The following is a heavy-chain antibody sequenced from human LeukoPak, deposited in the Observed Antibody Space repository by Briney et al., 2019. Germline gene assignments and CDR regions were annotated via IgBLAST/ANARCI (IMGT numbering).Heavy chain of an antibody. CDR2: IYPGDSDT. CDR3: ARPSRVGALNFDY. D-gene: IGHD1-26*01. J-gene: IGHJ4*02. Sequence: GESLKISCQDSGYSFTSYWIGWVRQMPGKGLEWMGIIYPGDSDTRYSPSSQSQVTISADKSISTAYLQWTSLKASDSAMYYCARPSRVGALNFDYWGQGTLVTVSS. CDR1: GYSFTSYW. V-gene: IGHV5-51*01.